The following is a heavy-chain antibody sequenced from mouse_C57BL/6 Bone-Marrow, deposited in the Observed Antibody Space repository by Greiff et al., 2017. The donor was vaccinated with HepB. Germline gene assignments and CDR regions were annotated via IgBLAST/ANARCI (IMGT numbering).Heavy chain of an antibody. CDR3: TRDEDSSGYFDY. Sequence: DVHLVESGEGLVKPGGSLKLSCAASGFTFSSYAMSWVRQTPEKRLEWVAYISSGGDYIYYADTVKGRFTISRDNARNTLYLQMSSLKSEDTAMYYCTRDEDSSGYFDYWGQGTTLTVSS. V-gene: IGHV5-9-1*02. CDR2: ISSGGDYI. J-gene: IGHJ2*01. CDR1: GFTFSSYA. D-gene: IGHD3-2*02.